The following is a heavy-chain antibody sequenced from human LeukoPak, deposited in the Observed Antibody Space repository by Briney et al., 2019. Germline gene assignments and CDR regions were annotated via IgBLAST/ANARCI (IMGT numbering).Heavy chain of an antibody. CDR2: IYSGGST. CDR1: GFTVSSNY. CDR3: ACSNDYGDFDY. V-gene: IGHV3-53*01. J-gene: IGHJ4*02. Sequence: GGSLRLSCAASGFTVSSNYMSWVRQAPGKGLEWVSVIYSGGSTYYADSVKGRFTISRDNSKNTLYLQMNSLRAEDTAVYYCACSNDYGDFDYWGQGTLVTVSS. D-gene: IGHD4-17*01.